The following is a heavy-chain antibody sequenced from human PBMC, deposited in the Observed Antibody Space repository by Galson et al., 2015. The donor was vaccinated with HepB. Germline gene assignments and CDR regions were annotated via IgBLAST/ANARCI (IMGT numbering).Heavy chain of an antibody. CDR2: IWYDGSNK. V-gene: IGHV3-33*01. CDR1: GFTFSSYG. CDR3: ARERGFDIVVVPAAMTRGISRPYYFDY. D-gene: IGHD2-2*01. Sequence: SLRLSCAATGFTFSSYGMHWVRQVPGKGLEWVAVIWYDGSNKYYADSVKGRFTISRDNSKNTLYLQMNSLRAEDTAVYYCARERGFDIVVVPAAMTRGISRPYYFDYWGQGTLVTVSS. J-gene: IGHJ4*02.